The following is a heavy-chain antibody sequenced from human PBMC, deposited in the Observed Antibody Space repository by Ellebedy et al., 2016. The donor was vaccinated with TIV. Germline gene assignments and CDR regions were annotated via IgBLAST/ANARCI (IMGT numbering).Heavy chain of an antibody. Sequence: GESLKISXAASGFTFSTYWMSWVRQAPGKGLEWVATIKQDGSEKYFVDSVKGRFTISRDNAKNSLCLQMNSLRAEDKAVYYCARDKSSGSTYGSHFDYWGQGTLVTVSS. CDR3: ARDKSSGSTYGSHFDY. D-gene: IGHD5-18*01. CDR1: GFTFSTYW. CDR2: IKQDGSEK. J-gene: IGHJ4*02. V-gene: IGHV3-7*01.